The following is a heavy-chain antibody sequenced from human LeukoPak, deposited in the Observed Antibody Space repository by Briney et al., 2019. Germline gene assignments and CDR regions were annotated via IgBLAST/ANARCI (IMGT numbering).Heavy chain of an antibody. Sequence: SETLSLTCTVSGGSISSSSYYWGWIRQPPGKGLEWFGNIYYSGSTYYNPSLKSRVTISVDMSKNQLSLKLNSVTAADTAVYYCARIGVVVVAATPAMPGWFDPWGQGTLVTVSS. D-gene: IGHD2-15*01. CDR1: GGSISSSSYY. J-gene: IGHJ5*02. V-gene: IGHV4-39*07. CDR3: ARIGVVVVAATPAMPGWFDP. CDR2: IYYSGST.